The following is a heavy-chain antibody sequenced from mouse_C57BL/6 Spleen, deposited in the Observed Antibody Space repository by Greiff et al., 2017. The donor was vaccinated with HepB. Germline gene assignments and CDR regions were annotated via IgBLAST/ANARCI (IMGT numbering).Heavy chain of an antibody. V-gene: IGHV1-55*01. Sequence: QVQLQQPGAELVKPGASVKISCKASGYTFTSYWITWVKQRPGQGLEWIGDIYPGSGSTNYNEKFKSKATLTVDTASSTAYMQLSRLTSEDSAVYYCAITTDYAMDYWGQGTSVTVSS. J-gene: IGHJ4*01. CDR3: AITTDYAMDY. CDR1: GYTFTSYW. CDR2: IYPGSGST.